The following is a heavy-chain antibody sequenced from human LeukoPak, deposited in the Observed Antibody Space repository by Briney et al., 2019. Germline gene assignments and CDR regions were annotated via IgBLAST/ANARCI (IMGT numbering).Heavy chain of an antibody. Sequence: GGSLRLSCAASGFTFSDYYMSWIRQAPGKGLEWVSYISSSGSTIYYADSVKGRVTISRDNAKNSLYLQMNSLRAEDTAVYYCARARYHYDNTGHSYWYFDLWGRGTLVTVSS. V-gene: IGHV3-11*04. CDR1: GFTFSDYY. CDR3: ARARYHYDNTGHSYWYFDL. CDR2: ISSSGSTI. J-gene: IGHJ2*01. D-gene: IGHD3-9*01.